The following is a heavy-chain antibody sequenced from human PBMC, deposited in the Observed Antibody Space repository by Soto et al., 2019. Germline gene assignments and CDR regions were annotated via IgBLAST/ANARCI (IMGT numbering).Heavy chain of an antibody. CDR2: INYSGDT. V-gene: IGHV4-39*01. D-gene: IGHD2-2*01. J-gene: IGHJ6*02. CDR1: GGSISSSNYY. CDR3: VRLPGYCSGTCCYGYYVIDV. Sequence: PSETLSLTCTVSGGSISSSNYYWGWIRQPPGKGLEWIGSINYSGDTYYNPSLTGRGTISVDTSQSQFSMKLTSMTAADTAVYFCVRLPGYCSGTCCYGYYVIDVWGQATPVTAP.